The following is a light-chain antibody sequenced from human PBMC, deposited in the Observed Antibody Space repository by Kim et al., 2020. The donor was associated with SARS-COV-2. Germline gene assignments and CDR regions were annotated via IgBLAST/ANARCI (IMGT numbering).Light chain of an antibody. CDR3: SSHASPNNAFV. CDR1: SSDVGRYDF. CDR2: EVT. Sequence: QSVTLSGTGTSSDVGRYDFVSWYQHHPGKAPKVIIYEVTKRSSGVPDRFSGSKSGNTASLTVSGLQAEDEADYYCSSHASPNNAFVFGTGTKVTVL. V-gene: IGLV2-8*01. J-gene: IGLJ1*01.